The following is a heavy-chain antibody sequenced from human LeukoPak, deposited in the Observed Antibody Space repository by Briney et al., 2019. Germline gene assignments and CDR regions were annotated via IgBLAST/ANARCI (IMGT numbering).Heavy chain of an antibody. CDR1: GLTFSGYW. J-gene: IGHJ4*02. CDR2: IKPDGSEK. V-gene: IGHV3-7*04. CDR3: ARGSGDY. Sequence: TGGSLRLSCAPSGLTFSGYWMNWVSQAPGKGLEWVANIKPDGSEKYYVDSVKGRFTISRDNAKNSLYLQMTSLRAEDTAVYYCARGSGDYSGQGTLVTVSS.